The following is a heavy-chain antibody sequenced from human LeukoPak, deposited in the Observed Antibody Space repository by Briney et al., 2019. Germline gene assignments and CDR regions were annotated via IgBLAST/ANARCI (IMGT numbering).Heavy chain of an antibody. J-gene: IGHJ4*02. Sequence: GGSLRLSCAASGFAFSSYEMSWVRQAPGEGLEWVSYISSSGSTIYYADSVKGRFTISRDNAKNSLYLQMNSLRAEDTAVYYCARGSSWYGVYFDYWGQGTLVTVSS. D-gene: IGHD6-13*01. CDR1: GFAFSSYE. V-gene: IGHV3-48*03. CDR2: ISSSGSTI. CDR3: ARGSSWYGVYFDY.